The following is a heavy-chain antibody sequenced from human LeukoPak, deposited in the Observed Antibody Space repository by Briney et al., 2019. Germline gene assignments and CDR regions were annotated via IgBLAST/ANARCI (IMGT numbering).Heavy chain of an antibody. CDR1: GFTFSSYT. CDR3: VKDVTGTYSGDF. J-gene: IGHJ4*02. V-gene: IGHV3-64D*06. Sequence: GGSLRLSCSASGFTFSSYTMHWVRQAPGKGLQYVSSIRTDGGTSYDADSVMGRFTISRDNSKNTLYLQMSSLRPEDTAVYYCVKDVTGTYSGDFRGQGTLVTVSS. D-gene: IGHD1-26*01. CDR2: IRTDGGTS.